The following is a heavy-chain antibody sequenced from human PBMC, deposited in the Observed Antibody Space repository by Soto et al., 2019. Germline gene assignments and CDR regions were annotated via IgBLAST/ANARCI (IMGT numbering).Heavy chain of an antibody. CDR1: GGSFSGYY. CDR3: ARQIATHGEWAFDC. CDR2: INHSGST. J-gene: IGHJ4*02. V-gene: IGHV4-34*01. D-gene: IGHD1-26*01. Sequence: SETLSLTCAVYGGSFSGYYWSWIRQPPGKGLEWIGEINHSGSTNYNPSLKSRVTISVDTSKDQFSLKLSSVTGADTALYYCARQIATHGEWAFDCWGQGTLVTVSS.